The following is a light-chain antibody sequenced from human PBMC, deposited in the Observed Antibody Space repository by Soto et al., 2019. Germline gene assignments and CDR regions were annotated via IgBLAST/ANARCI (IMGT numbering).Light chain of an antibody. V-gene: IGLV2-14*01. CDR1: SSDVGGYNY. CDR3: SSYTSSSTYV. Sequence: QSALPQPASVSGSPGQSITISCTGTSSDVGGYNYVSWYQQHPGKAPKLMIYEVSNQPSGVSNRFSGSKSGNTASLTISGLQAEDEADYYCSSYTSSSTYVFGTGTKVTVL. CDR2: EVS. J-gene: IGLJ1*01.